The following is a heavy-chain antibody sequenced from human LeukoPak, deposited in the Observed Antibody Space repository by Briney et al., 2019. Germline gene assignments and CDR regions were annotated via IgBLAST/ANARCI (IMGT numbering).Heavy chain of an antibody. D-gene: IGHD3-10*01. CDR3: LRDFGRNLGGPGY. CDR1: GFTFSTYT. Sequence: GGSLRLSCAASGFTFSTYTMAWVRQAPGGGPEWVSGIGGDGGGGTYYADSVRGRFAISRDNSKSTLYLQMNSLRVEDTAVYYWLRDFGRNLGGPGYWGRGTLVTVSP. J-gene: IGHJ4*02. CDR2: IGGDGGGGT. V-gene: IGHV3-23*01.